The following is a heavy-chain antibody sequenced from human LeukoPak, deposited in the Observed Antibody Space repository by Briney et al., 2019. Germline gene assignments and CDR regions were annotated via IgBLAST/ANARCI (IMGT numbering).Heavy chain of an antibody. Sequence: GSVKVSCKVSGYTLTELSMHWVRQAPGKGLEWVGGFDREDGDTIYAQKFQGRVTMTEDTSTDTAYMELSSLRSEDTAVYYCETARQQQLPYYFDYWGQGTLVTVSS. CDR2: FDREDGDT. CDR3: ETARQQQLPYYFDY. CDR1: GYTLTELS. D-gene: IGHD6-13*01. J-gene: IGHJ4*02. V-gene: IGHV1-24*01.